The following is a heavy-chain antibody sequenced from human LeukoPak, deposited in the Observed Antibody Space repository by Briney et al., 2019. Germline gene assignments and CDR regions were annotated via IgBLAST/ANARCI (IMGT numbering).Heavy chain of an antibody. Sequence: ASVKVSCKASGYTFTGYYMHWVRQAPGQGLEWMGWINPNSGGTNYAQKFQGWVTMTRDTSISTAYIELSRLRSDDTAVYYCARGSYGDYQNFDYWGQGTLVTVSS. CDR1: GYTFTGYY. V-gene: IGHV1-2*04. D-gene: IGHD4-17*01. J-gene: IGHJ4*02. CDR2: INPNSGGT. CDR3: ARGSYGDYQNFDY.